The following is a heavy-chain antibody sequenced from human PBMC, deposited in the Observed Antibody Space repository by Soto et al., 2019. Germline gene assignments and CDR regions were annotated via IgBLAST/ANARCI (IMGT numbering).Heavy chain of an antibody. D-gene: IGHD2-2*01. CDR2: ISSSSSYI. J-gene: IGHJ3*02. Sequence: ETLSLSCAASGFTFSSYSMNWVRQAPGKGLEWVSSISSSSSYIYYADSVKGRFTISRDNAKNSLYLQMNSLRAEDTAVYYCAREGFAVPAATSNNDHDAFDIWGQGTMVTVSS. CDR3: AREGFAVPAATSNNDHDAFDI. V-gene: IGHV3-21*01. CDR1: GFTFSSYS.